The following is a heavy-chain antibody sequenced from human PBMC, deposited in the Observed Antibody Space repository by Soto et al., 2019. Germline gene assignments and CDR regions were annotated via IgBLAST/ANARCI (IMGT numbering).Heavy chain of an antibody. CDR1: GFTFSSYA. D-gene: IGHD2-8*01. Sequence: PGGSLRLSCAASGFTFSSYAMHWVRQAPGKGLEWVAVISYDGSNKYYADSVKGRFTISRDNSKNTLYLQMNSLRAEDTAVYYCASSPNSLHWGQGTLVTVSS. CDR2: ISYDGSNK. V-gene: IGHV3-30-3*01. CDR3: ASSPNSLH. J-gene: IGHJ1*01.